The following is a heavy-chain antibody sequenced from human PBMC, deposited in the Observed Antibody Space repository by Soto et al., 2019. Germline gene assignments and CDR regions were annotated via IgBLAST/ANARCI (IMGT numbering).Heavy chain of an antibody. CDR3: AKDRRVEGYYDSSGYYLFDY. J-gene: IGHJ4*02. Sequence: GGSLRLSCAASGFTFSSYAMSWVRQAPGKGLEWVSAISGSGGSTYYADSVKGRFTISRDNSKNTLYLQMNSLRAEDTAVYYCAKDRRVEGYYDSSGYYLFDYWGQGTLVTVSS. V-gene: IGHV3-23*01. CDR2: ISGSGGST. CDR1: GFTFSSYA. D-gene: IGHD3-22*01.